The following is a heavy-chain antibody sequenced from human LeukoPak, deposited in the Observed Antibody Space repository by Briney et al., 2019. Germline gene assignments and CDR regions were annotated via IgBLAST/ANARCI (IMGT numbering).Heavy chain of an antibody. CDR1: GFTFSSYS. CDR3: ARVNYGSGSYYCDY. Sequence: GGSLRLSCAASGFTFSSYSMNWVRQAPGKGLEWVSSISSSSSYIYYADSAKGRFTISRDNAKNSLYLQMNSLRAEDTAVYYCARVNYGSGSYYCDYWDQGTLVTVSS. V-gene: IGHV3-21*01. J-gene: IGHJ4*02. CDR2: ISSSSSYI. D-gene: IGHD3-10*01.